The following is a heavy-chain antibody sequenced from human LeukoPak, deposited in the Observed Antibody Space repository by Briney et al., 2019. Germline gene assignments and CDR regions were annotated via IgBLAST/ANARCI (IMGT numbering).Heavy chain of an antibody. Sequence: GESLKISWKGSGYNFPNYWIAWVRQMPGKGLEWMGIIYPGDSETRYRPSFQGQVTISADRSINTAYLQWSSLRASDTAMYYCARHGDYRTFDYWGQGTLVTVSS. CDR2: IYPGDSET. J-gene: IGHJ4*02. CDR3: ARHGDYRTFDY. D-gene: IGHD4-17*01. V-gene: IGHV5-51*01. CDR1: GYNFPNYW.